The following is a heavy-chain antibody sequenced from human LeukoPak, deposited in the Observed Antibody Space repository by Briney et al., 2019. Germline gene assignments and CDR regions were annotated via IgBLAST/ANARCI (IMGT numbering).Heavy chain of an antibody. Sequence: SETLSLTCAVYGGSFSGYYWSWIRQPPGKGLEWIGEINHSGSTNSNPSLKSRVTISVDTSKSQFSLRLSSVTAADTAVYYCARKGYSYGFFDYWGQGTLVTVSS. J-gene: IGHJ4*02. D-gene: IGHD5-18*01. CDR1: GGSFSGYY. CDR3: ARKGYSYGFFDY. CDR2: INHSGST. V-gene: IGHV4-34*01.